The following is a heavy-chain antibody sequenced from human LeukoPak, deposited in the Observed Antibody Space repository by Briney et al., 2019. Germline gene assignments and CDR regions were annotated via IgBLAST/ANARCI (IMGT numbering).Heavy chain of an antibody. Sequence: PGGSLRLSCAASGFIFSTYAMHWVRQAPGKGLEWVAVISYDGSDKYYADSVKGRFTISRDNSKNTLYLHMNSLRGEDTAVYYCGTDHSSGWYIGPDFDYWGQGTLVTVSS. CDR2: ISYDGSDK. CDR3: GTDHSSGWYIGPDFDY. V-gene: IGHV3-30*04. J-gene: IGHJ4*02. CDR1: GFIFSTYA. D-gene: IGHD6-19*01.